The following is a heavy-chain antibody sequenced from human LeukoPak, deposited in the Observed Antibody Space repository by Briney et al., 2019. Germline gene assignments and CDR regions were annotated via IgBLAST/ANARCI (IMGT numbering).Heavy chain of an antibody. Sequence: GGSLRLSCAASGFTFEAYAMHWVRQAPGKGREWGSLIDKYGAKTYYADSVSGRFTIVRYNSKNSLSLQMQSLRGDDTALYYCATWAFYHSLDVWGQGTTVTVSS. CDR1: GFTFEAYA. J-gene: IGHJ6*02. V-gene: IGHV3-43*02. CDR3: ATWAFYHSLDV. D-gene: IGHD1-26*01. CDR2: IDKYGAKT.